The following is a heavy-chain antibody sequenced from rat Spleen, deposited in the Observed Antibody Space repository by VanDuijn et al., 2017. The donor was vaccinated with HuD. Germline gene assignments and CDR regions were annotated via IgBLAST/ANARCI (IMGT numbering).Heavy chain of an antibody. Sequence: VQLVESGGGLVQPGKSLRLSCSASGFTFSSYGMHWIRQAPGKGLEWVAYISSSSGTVYADAVKGWFTISRDNAKTTLYLQLNSLKSEYTAIYYCARGAIIRGTGDYWGQGVMVTVSS. CDR3: ARGAIIRGTGDY. D-gene: IGHD4-3*01. CDR2: ISSSSGT. J-gene: IGHJ2*01. CDR1: GFTFSSYG. V-gene: IGHV5-62*01.